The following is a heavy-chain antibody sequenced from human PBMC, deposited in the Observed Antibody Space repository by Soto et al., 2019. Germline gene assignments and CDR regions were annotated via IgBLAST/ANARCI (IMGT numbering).Heavy chain of an antibody. Sequence: GGSLRLSCAASGFTFDDYAMYWVRQVPGKGLEWASGISWNSGRIGYADSVKGRFTISRDNAKNSLYLQMNSLRPEDTALYYCTKARLWGGEGYYSYYYNAMDVWGQGTTVTVS. CDR3: TKARLWGGEGYYSYYYNAMDV. V-gene: IGHV3-9*01. J-gene: IGHJ6*02. CDR1: GFTFDDYA. CDR2: ISWNSGRI. D-gene: IGHD3-16*01.